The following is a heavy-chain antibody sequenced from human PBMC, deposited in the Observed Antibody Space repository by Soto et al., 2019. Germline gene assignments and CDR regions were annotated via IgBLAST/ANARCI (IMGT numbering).Heavy chain of an antibody. Sequence: QVQLQESGPGLVKPSETLSLTCTVSGGSVSSGSYYWSWIRQPPGKGLEWIGYIYYSGSTNYNPSLXRRVTISVDTSKNQFSLKLSSVTAADTAVYYCAIRAYSSYDYWGQGTLVTVSS. CDR2: IYYSGST. CDR1: GGSVSSGSYY. J-gene: IGHJ4*02. CDR3: AIRAYSSYDY. V-gene: IGHV4-61*01. D-gene: IGHD6-6*01.